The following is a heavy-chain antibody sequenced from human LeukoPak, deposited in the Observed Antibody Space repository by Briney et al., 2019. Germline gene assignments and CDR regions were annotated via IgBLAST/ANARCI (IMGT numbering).Heavy chain of an antibody. CDR2: ISPSGST. J-gene: IGHJ4*02. CDR3: ARISVAAAGWLDY. Sequence: SETLSLTCIVSGVSISSYYWSWVRQPAGKGLEWIGRISPSGSTNYNPSLKSRVTMSVDTSKKQFSLRLSSVTAADTAVYYCARISVAAAGWLDYWGQGTLVTVSS. D-gene: IGHD6-13*01. V-gene: IGHV4-4*07. CDR1: GVSISSYY.